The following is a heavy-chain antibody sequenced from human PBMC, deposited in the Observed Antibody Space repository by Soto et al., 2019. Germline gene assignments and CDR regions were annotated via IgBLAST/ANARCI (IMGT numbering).Heavy chain of an antibody. Sequence: GGSLRLSCAASGFSFSSYNMNWVRQAPGKGLEWFSYISSSSSTIYYADSVKGRFVISRDNAKNSLYLQMNSLRAEDTAVYYCAGAFDIWGQGTMVTVSS. J-gene: IGHJ3*02. CDR1: GFSFSSYN. CDR3: AGAFDI. V-gene: IGHV3-48*01. CDR2: ISSSSSTI.